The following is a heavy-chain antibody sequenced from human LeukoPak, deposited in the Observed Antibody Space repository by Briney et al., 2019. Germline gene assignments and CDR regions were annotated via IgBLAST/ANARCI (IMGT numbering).Heavy chain of an antibody. J-gene: IGHJ4*02. CDR1: GGTFSSYT. CDR3: ARGYYESSGTFDY. Sequence: GASVKVSCKASGGTFSSYTISWVRQAPGQGLEWMGRIDPNSGVTNYAQKFQGRVTMTRDTSLSTAYMDLSSLRSDDTAVYYCARGYYESSGTFDYWGQGTLVTVSS. D-gene: IGHD3-22*01. CDR2: IDPNSGVT. V-gene: IGHV1-2*06.